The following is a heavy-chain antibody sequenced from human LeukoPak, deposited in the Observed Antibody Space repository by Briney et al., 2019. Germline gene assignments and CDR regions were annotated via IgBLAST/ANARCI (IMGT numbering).Heavy chain of an antibody. CDR2: INPNSGGT. CDR3: ARDSPITRVRGVYYYYMDV. D-gene: IGHD3-10*01. V-gene: IGHV1-2*02. J-gene: IGHJ6*03. CDR1: GYTFTGYY. Sequence: ASVKVSCKASGYTFTGYYMHWVRQAPGQGLEWMGWINPNSGGTNYAQKFQGRVTMTRDTSISTAYMELSRLRSDDTAVYYCARDSPITRVRGVYYYYMDVWGKGTTVTVSS.